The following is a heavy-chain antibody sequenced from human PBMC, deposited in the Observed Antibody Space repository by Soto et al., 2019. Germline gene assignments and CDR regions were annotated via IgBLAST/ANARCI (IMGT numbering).Heavy chain of an antibody. J-gene: IGHJ6*02. D-gene: IGHD6-13*01. CDR3: ARYSNNWLQTEGMDV. Sequence: AETLATTSHVSVASITTYYWRCIRQPAGKGLEWIGTIDNSGNTKSNPSITSRVTMSLHTYKKQFSLKLTSVTAADTAVYYCARYSNNWLQTEGMDVWCQGTTVS. CDR2: IDNSGNT. CDR1: VASITTYY. V-gene: IGHV4-4*07.